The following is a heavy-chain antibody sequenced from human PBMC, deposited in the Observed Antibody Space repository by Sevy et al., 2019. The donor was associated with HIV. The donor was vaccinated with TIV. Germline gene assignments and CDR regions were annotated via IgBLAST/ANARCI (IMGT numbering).Heavy chain of an antibody. J-gene: IGHJ6*02. CDR1: GFTFSSYS. CDR3: ARGEVNYDSLIPIRTEGGYYYGMDV. D-gene: IGHD3-3*01. Sequence: GGSLRLSCAASGFTFSSYSMNWVRQAPGKGLEWVSSISSSSNYIYYAASVKGLFTISRDNAKNSLYLQMNSLRAEDTAVFYCARGEVNYDSLIPIRTEGGYYYGMDVWGQGTTVTVSS. V-gene: IGHV3-21*01. CDR2: ISSSSNYI.